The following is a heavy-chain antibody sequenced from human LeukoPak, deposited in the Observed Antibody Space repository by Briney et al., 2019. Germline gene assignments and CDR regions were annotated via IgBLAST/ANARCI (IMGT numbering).Heavy chain of an antibody. D-gene: IGHD3-10*01. CDR3: AVEITMVRGAGVVVLPLDY. Sequence: ASVKVSCKASGYTFTSYGINWVRQATGQGLEWMGWMNPNSGNTGYAQKFQGRVTITRSTSISTAYMELSGLRSEDTAVYYCAVEITMVRGAGVVVLPLDYWGQGTLVTVSS. V-gene: IGHV1-8*03. J-gene: IGHJ4*02. CDR2: MNPNSGNT. CDR1: GYTFTSYG.